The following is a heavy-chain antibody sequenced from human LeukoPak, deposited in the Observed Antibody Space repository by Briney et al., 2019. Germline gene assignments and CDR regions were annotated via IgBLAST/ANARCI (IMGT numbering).Heavy chain of an antibody. V-gene: IGHV3-23*01. CDR2: ISDSGDYT. D-gene: IGHD2-8*01. Sequence: GGSLRLSCAGSGFTFSSYAMSWVRQAPGQGLEWVSAISDSGDYTSYADSVRGRFTISRDNSRNTLYLQMISLRPEDTAVYYWAKDPSLGKNCTNGVFSPIYYWGQGTLVTVSS. CDR3: AKDPSLGKNCTNGVFSPIYY. CDR1: GFTFSSYA. J-gene: IGHJ4*02.